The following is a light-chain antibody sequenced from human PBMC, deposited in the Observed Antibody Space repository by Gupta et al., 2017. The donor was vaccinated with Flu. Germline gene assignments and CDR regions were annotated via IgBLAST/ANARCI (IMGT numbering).Light chain of an antibody. J-gene: IGKJ2*01. Sequence: GTPSLSPGERASFSCRASQSVSRTYFAWLQQKSGQAPRVLIYGASTRAAGIPDRFSGTGSGTNFTLAISRLEPEDVAVYYCHQYASSPRTFGQGTRLEI. V-gene: IGKV3-20*01. CDR1: QSVSRTY. CDR3: HQYASSPRT. CDR2: GAS.